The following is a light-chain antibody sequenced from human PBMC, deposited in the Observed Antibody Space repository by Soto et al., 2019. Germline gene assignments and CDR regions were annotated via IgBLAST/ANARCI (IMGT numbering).Light chain of an antibody. CDR2: EVS. J-gene: IGLJ3*02. CDR1: SSDVGDFNY. Sequence: QSALTQPPSASGSPGQSVTISCTGTSSDVGDFNYVSWYQQHPGKAPKLMIYEVSKRPSGVPDRFSGSKSGNTASLTVSGLQAEDEADYYCLSYTVTSILVFGGGTKLTVL. V-gene: IGLV2-8*01. CDR3: LSYTVTSILV.